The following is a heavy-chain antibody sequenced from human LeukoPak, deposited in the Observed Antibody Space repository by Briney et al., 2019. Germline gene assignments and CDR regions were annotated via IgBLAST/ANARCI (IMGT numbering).Heavy chain of an antibody. Sequence: GASVKVSCKASGYTYTGYYMHWVRQAPAQGHGWMGWINPNSGGTNYAQKFQGRVTMTRDTSISTAYMELSRLRSDDTAVYYCARDMSYYGSGRSGTGAFDIWGQGTMVTVSS. CDR2: INPNSGGT. CDR1: GYTYTGYY. J-gene: IGHJ3*02. CDR3: ARDMSYYGSGRSGTGAFDI. V-gene: IGHV1-2*02. D-gene: IGHD3-10*01.